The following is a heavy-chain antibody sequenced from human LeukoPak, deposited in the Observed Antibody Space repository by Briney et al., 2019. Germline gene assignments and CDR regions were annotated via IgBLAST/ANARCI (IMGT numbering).Heavy chain of an antibody. V-gene: IGHV1-69*04. CDR1: GYTFSSYN. J-gene: IGHJ4*02. CDR3: AREPAPPYDFWSGYYPLSLYYFDY. Sequence: ASVKVSCKASGYTFSSYNIHWVRQAPGQGLEWMGRIIPILGIANYAQKFQGRVTITADKSTSTAYMELSSLRSEDTAVYYCAREPAPPYDFWSGYYPLSLYYFDYWGQGTLVTVSS. CDR2: IIPILGIA. D-gene: IGHD3-3*01.